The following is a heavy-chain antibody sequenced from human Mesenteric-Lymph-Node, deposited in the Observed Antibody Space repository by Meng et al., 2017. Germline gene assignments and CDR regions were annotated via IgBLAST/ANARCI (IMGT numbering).Heavy chain of an antibody. D-gene: IGHD2-15*01. CDR3: ARAICSGGSCSLADGLDV. J-gene: IGHJ6*02. Sequence: GSSLKISCAASGSSFSSYWMHWVRQAPGKGLVWVSHSNRDGSTTTYADSLRGRFTIYRDNAKDTLYLQMNGLTAEDTAVYFCARAICSGGSCSLADGLDVWGQGTMVTGSS. CDR1: GSSFSSYW. CDR2: SNRDGSTT. V-gene: IGHV3-74*01.